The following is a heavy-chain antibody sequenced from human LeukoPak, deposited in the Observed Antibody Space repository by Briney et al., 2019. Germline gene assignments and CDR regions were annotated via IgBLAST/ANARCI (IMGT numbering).Heavy chain of an antibody. V-gene: IGHV1-2*02. Sequence: ASVKVSCKASGYTFTGYHIHWVRQAPGQGLEWMGWINPNSGGTNYAQKFQGRVTMTRDTSISTAYIELNRLRSDDTAVYYCARGYCTGDTCSGAWFDPRGRGTLVTVSS. J-gene: IGHJ5*02. D-gene: IGHD2-15*01. CDR2: INPNSGGT. CDR3: ARGYCTGDTCSGAWFDP. CDR1: GYTFTGYH.